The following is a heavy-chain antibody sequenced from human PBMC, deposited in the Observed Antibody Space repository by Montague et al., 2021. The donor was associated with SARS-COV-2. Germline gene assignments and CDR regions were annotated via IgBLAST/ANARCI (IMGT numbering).Heavy chain of an antibody. CDR2: INHSGST. CDR3: ASLTVGYCSSTSCYGDWLDP. CDR1: GGSFSGYY. J-gene: IGHJ5*02. V-gene: IGHV4-34*01. Sequence: SETLSLTCAVYGGSFSGYYWSWIRQPPGKGLEWIGEINHSGSTNYNPSLKSRVTISVDTSKNQFSLKLSSVTAADTAVYYCASLTVGYCSSTSCYGDWLDPWGQGTLVTVSS. D-gene: IGHD2-2*01.